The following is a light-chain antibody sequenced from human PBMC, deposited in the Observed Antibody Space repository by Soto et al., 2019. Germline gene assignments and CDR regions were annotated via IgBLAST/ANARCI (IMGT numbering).Light chain of an antibody. V-gene: IGLV2-11*01. CDR1: SSDVGGYDY. Sequence: QSVLAQPASVSGSPGQSITISCTGTSSDVGGYDYVSWYQQHPDKAPKLIIYDVSRRPSGDPDRFSGSKSDNTASLTISGLQAEDDADYYCCSYAGNSRVFGTGTKV. J-gene: IGLJ1*01. CDR3: CSYAGNSRV. CDR2: DVS.